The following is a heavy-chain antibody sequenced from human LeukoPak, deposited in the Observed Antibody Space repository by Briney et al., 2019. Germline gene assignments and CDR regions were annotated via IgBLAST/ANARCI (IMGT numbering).Heavy chain of an antibody. CDR1: GGSISSSSYY. CDR2: IYYSGST. CDR3: AVQRGVLLWFGELSYFDY. Sequence: SETLSLTCTVSGGSISSSSYYWGWIRQPPGKGLEWIGSIYYSGSTYYNPSLKSRVTISVDTSKNQFSLKLSSVTAADTAVYYRAVQRGVLLWFGELSYFDYWGQGTLVTVSS. V-gene: IGHV4-39*07. J-gene: IGHJ4*02. D-gene: IGHD3-10*01.